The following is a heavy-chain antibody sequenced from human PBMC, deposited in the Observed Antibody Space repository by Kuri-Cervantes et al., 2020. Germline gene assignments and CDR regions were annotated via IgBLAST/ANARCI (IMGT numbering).Heavy chain of an antibody. CDR2: ISAYNGDT. CDR1: GYTFTSYG. Sequence: ASVKVSCKASGYTFTSYGISWVRQAPGQGLEWMGWISAYNGDTNYAQKLQGRVTMTTDTSTSTAYMELSGLRSEDTAVYYCARGDLVTTPYYSYYMDVWGKGAAVTVSS. V-gene: IGHV1-18*01. D-gene: IGHD5-12*01. J-gene: IGHJ6*03. CDR3: ARGDLVTTPYYSYYMDV.